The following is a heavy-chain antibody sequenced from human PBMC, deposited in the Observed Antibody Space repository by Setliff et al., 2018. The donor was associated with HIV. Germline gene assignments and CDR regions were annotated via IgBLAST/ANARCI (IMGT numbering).Heavy chain of an antibody. V-gene: IGHV3-21*01. CDR2: ISSSSSYI. CDR1: GFTFSSYS. D-gene: IGHD3-10*01. CDR3: ARVEPGGSQAFDI. J-gene: IGHJ3*02. Sequence: PGGSLRLSCAASGFTFSSYSMNWVRRAPGKGLEWVSSISSSSSYIYYADSVKGRFTISRDNAKNSLYLQMNSLRAEDTAVYYCARVEPGGSQAFDIWGQGTMVTVSS.